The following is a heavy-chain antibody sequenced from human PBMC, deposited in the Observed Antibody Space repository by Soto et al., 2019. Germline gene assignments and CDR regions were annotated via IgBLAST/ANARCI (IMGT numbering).Heavy chain of an antibody. D-gene: IGHD2-2*01. J-gene: IGHJ4*02. CDR3: AKARCSSATCYVPDY. CDR2: ISGSGGSP. CDR1: GFSFSSYT. Sequence: EVQPLQSGGGLVQPGESLRLSCAASGFSFSSYTMTWVRQAPGKGLEWVSVISGSGGSPYHADSVQGRFTISRDNPKNTLYLQMNSLRAEDTAIYYCAKARCSSATCYVPDYWGQGTLVTVSS. V-gene: IGHV3-23*01.